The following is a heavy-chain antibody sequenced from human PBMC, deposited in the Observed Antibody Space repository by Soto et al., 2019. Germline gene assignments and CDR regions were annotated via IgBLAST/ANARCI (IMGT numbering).Heavy chain of an antibody. CDR2: IYYSGST. V-gene: IGHV4-59*01. CDR3: ARGSLTIFGVVIHDY. Sequence: PSETLSLTCTVSGGSISSYYWSWIRQPPGKGLEWIGYIYYSGSTNYNPPLKSRVTISVDTSKNQFSLKLSSVTAADTAVYYCARGSLTIFGVVIHDYWGQGTLVTVSS. D-gene: IGHD3-3*01. J-gene: IGHJ4*02. CDR1: GGSISSYY.